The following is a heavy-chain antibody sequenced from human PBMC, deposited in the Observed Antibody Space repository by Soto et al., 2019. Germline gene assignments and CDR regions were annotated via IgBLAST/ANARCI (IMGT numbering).Heavy chain of an antibody. CDR3: AKEGAAADDYYYYGMDV. J-gene: IGHJ6*02. D-gene: IGHD6-13*01. CDR1: GFTFSSYA. Sequence: EVQLLESGGGLVQPGGSLRLSCAASGFTFSSYAMSWVRQAPGKGLEWVSAISGSGGSTYYADSVKGRFTISRDNSKNTLYLQMNSQRAEDTAVYYCAKEGAAADDYYYYGMDVWGQGTTVTVFS. V-gene: IGHV3-23*01. CDR2: ISGSGGST.